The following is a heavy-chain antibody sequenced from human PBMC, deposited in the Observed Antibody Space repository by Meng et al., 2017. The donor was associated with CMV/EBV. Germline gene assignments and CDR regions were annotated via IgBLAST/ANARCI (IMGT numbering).Heavy chain of an antibody. V-gene: IGHV4-30-4*08. J-gene: IGHJ4*02. CDR2: IYYSGST. CDR3: ARVTSRVAGAFDY. D-gene: IGHD1-14*01. Sequence: QVQLPQSGPGLVKPSQTLSLTCTVSGGSISSGDYYWSWIRQPPGKGLEWIGYIYYSGSTYYNPSLKSRVTISVDTSKNQFSLKLSSVTAADTAVYYCARVTSRVAGAFDYWGQGTLVTVSS. CDR1: GGSISSGDYY.